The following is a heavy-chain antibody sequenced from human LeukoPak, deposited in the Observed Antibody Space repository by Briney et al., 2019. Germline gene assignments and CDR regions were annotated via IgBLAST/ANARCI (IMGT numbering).Heavy chain of an antibody. D-gene: IGHD5-24*01. CDR1: GASISSYY. V-gene: IGHV4-59*01. CDR2: IHYSGGT. CDR3: ARMGRWLQLEY. J-gene: IGHJ4*02. Sequence: SETLSLTCTVSGASISSYYWSWIRQPPGKGLEWIGYIHYSGGTNYNPSLKSRVTISVDTSKNQFSLKLSSVTAADTAVYYCARMGRWLQLEYWGQGTLVTVSS.